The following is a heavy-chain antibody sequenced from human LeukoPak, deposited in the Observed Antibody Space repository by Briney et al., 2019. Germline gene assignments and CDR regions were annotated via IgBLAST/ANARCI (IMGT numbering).Heavy chain of an antibody. D-gene: IGHD5-18*01. J-gene: IGHJ4*02. CDR1: GGSISSSYW. V-gene: IGHV4-4*02. CDR2: IYYSGST. Sequence: PSETLSLTCAVSGGSISSSYWWSWVRQPPGKGLEWIGEIYYSGSTNYNPSLKGRVTISVDKSKSQFSLKLSSVTAADTAVYYCARKGYTIGSFDYWGQGTLVTVSS. CDR3: ARKGYTIGSFDY.